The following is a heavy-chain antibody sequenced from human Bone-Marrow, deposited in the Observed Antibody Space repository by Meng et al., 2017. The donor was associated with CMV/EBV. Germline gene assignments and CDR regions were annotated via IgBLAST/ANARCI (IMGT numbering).Heavy chain of an antibody. CDR2: IIPIFGTA. D-gene: IGHD2-2*01. CDR1: GGTFSSYA. Sequence: SVKVSCKASGGTFSSYAISWVRQAPGQGLEWMGWIIPIFGTANYAQKFQSRVTITTDESTSTAYMELSSLRSEDTAVYYCARDESLRRQLPPDYYYGMDVWGQGTTVTVSS. J-gene: IGHJ6*02. CDR3: ARDESLRRQLPPDYYYGMDV. V-gene: IGHV1-69*05.